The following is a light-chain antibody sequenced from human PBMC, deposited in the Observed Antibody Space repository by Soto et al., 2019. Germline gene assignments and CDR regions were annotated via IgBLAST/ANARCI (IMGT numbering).Light chain of an antibody. Sequence: DIQMTQSPSTLSASVGDRVTITCRASQSISSWLAWYQQKPGKAPQLLIYNASSLESGVPSRFSGSGSGTEFTLTISSLQPDDFATYYCQQYNSDARTFGQGTKVEIK. CDR3: QQYNSDART. V-gene: IGKV1-5*03. CDR2: NAS. J-gene: IGKJ1*01. CDR1: QSISSW.